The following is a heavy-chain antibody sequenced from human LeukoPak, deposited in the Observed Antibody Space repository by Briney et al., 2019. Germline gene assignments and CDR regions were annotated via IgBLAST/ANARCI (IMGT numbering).Heavy chain of an antibody. V-gene: IGHV1-3*01. D-gene: IGHD5-24*01. CDR3: ARGIWSATRVDYYLDN. CDR1: GYTFSGYA. Sequence: ASVNVSCKASGYTFSGYAIHWVRQAPGQRFEWMGWINAGNGHTKYSQNFQGRVTITRDSSANIVYMELSSPTSEDTAVYYCARGIWSATRVDYYLDNWGQGTLVTVSS. CDR2: INAGNGHT. J-gene: IGHJ4*02.